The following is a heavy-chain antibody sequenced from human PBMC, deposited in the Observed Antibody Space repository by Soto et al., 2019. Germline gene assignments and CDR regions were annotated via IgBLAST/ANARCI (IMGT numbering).Heavy chain of an antibody. D-gene: IGHD2-15*01. CDR1: GFTFSNSA. V-gene: IGHV1-58*01. CDR3: AADSYHCSGADCYSIDLPCVSYNGMDV. J-gene: IGHJ6*02. Sequence: SVKVSCKASGFTFSNSAVQWVRQARGQRLEGLGWIVVGSGNTNYAQKFQDRVTISRDMSTSTAYMDLGSLRSEDTAVYYWAADSYHCSGADCYSIDLPCVSYNGMDVWGQGTAVTVSS. CDR2: IVVGSGNT.